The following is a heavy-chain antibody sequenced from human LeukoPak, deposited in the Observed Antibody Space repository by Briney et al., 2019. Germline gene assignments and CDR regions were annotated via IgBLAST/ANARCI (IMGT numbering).Heavy chain of an antibody. CDR1: GGSMNSYY. V-gene: IGHV4-4*07. D-gene: IGHD2-21*02. J-gene: IGHJ1*01. CDR3: ARDEAYCGGDCYRGYFQH. CDR2: IYTSGST. Sequence: PSETLSLTCSVSGGSMNSYYWSWIRQPAGKGLEWIGRIYTSGSTNYNPSLKSRVTMSVDTSKNQFSLKLSSVTAADTAVYYCARDEAYCGGDCYRGYFQHWGQGTLVTVSS.